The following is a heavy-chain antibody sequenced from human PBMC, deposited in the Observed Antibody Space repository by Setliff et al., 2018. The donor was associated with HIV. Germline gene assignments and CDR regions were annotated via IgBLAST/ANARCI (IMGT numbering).Heavy chain of an antibody. CDR3: ATLDHSGGNFLAY. D-gene: IGHD2-21*02. CDR2: IHSSGSA. J-gene: IGHJ4*02. Sequence: SETLSLTCTVSGGSVNDFYCNWIRQPPGKGPEWIGYIHSSGSAIYNPSLKSRITISLNTSKEQFSLELSSATAADTAVYYCATLDHSGGNFLAYWGQGSLVTVSS. V-gene: IGHV4-4*09. CDR1: GGSVNDFY.